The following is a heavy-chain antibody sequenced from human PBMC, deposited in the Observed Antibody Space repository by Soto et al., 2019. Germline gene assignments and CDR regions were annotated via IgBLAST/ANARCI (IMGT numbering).Heavy chain of an antibody. CDR2: IYHSGST. D-gene: IGHD6-13*01. J-gene: IGHJ4*02. V-gene: IGHV4-4*02. CDR1: GDSINSDNW. Sequence: QVQLQESGPGLVKPSGTLSLTCAVSGDSINSDNWWSWVRQPPGKGLEWIGEIYHSGSTSYNPSLKSRVVIAVDKSTNQFFLKVTSVTAADTAVYFCARGERQQQRDSWGQGTLVTVSS. CDR3: ARGERQQQRDS.